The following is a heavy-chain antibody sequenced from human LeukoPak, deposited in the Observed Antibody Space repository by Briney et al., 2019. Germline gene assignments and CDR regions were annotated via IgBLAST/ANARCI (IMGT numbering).Heavy chain of an antibody. CDR2: INHSGST. D-gene: IGHD3-10*01. CDR1: GGSFSGYY. V-gene: IGHV4-34*01. CDR3: ARGRVVEYGYYYGSGSYPGKDY. Sequence: PSETLSLTCAVYGGSFSGYYWSWIRQPPGKGLEWIGEINHSGSTNYNPSLKSRVTISVDTSKNQFSLKLSSVTAADTAVYYCARGRVVEYGYYYGSGSYPGKDYWGQGTLATVSS. J-gene: IGHJ4*02.